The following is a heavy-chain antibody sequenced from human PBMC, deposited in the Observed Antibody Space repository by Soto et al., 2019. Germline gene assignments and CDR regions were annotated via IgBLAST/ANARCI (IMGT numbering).Heavy chain of an antibody. J-gene: IGHJ4*02. CDR2: IYYSGST. V-gene: IGHV4-39*01. CDR1: GGSISRRSYY. Sequence: QLQLQESGPGLVKPSETLSLTCTVSGGSISRRSYYWGWIRQPPGKGLEWIGSIYYSGSTYYNPSLKSRVTISVDTSKNQFSLKLSSVTAADTAVYYCARPTYSSGWYVDYWGQGTLVTVSS. CDR3: ARPTYSSGWYVDY. D-gene: IGHD6-19*01.